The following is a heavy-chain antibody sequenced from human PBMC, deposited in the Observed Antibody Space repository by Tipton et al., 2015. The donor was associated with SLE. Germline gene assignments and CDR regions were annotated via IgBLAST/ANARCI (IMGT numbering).Heavy chain of an antibody. CDR2: IYHSGST. J-gene: IGHJ5*02. CDR3: AREPSNQLLLLGGWGWFGP. CDR1: GGSVSSGSYY. V-gene: IGHV4-39*02. D-gene: IGHD2-2*01. Sequence: GLVKPSETLSLTCTVSGGSVSSGSYYWGWIRQPPGKGLEWIGSIYHSGSTSYNPSLKSRVTISVDTSKNHFSLKLNSVTAADTAVYYCAREPSNQLLLLGGWGWFGPWGQGTLVTVSS.